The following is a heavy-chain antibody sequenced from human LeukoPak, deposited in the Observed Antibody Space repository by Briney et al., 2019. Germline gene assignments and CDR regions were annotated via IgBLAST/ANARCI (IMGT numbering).Heavy chain of an antibody. J-gene: IGHJ4*02. Sequence: SETLSLTCAVYGGPFSGYYWSWIRQPPGKGLEWIGEINHSGSTNYNPSLKSRVTISVDTSKNQFSLKLSSVTAADTAVYYCARGRIAISGSYAYWGQGTLVTVSS. D-gene: IGHD1-26*01. CDR1: GGPFSGYY. CDR3: ARGRIAISGSYAY. CDR2: INHSGST. V-gene: IGHV4-34*01.